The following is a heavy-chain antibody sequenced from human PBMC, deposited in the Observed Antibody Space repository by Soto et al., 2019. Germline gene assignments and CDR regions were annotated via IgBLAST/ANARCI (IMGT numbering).Heavy chain of an antibody. J-gene: IGHJ6*02. CDR1: GCSVSSGSYY. CDR2: IYYSGST. CDR3: ARELVVVPAATVPWDYYYYYGMDV. V-gene: IGHV4-61*01. D-gene: IGHD2-2*01. Sequence: PXETLSLTCTVAGCSVSSGSYYWSWIRQPPGKGLEWIGYIYYSGSTNYNPSLKSRVTISVDTSKNQFSLKLSSVTAADTAVYYCARELVVVPAATVPWDYYYYYGMDVWGQGTTVTVSS.